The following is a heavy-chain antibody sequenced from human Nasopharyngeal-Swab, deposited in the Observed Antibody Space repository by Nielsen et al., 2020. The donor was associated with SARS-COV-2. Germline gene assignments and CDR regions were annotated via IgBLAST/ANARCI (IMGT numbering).Heavy chain of an antibody. CDR1: GGTFSSYA. Sequence: SVKVSCKASGGTFSSYAISWVRQAPGQGLEWMGGIIPIFGTANYAQKFQGRVTITADESTSTAYMELSSLRSEDTAVYYCASELIHFAAAAPRGDYYYGMDVWGQGTTVTVSS. CDR3: ASELIHFAAAAPRGDYYYGMDV. CDR2: IIPIFGTA. V-gene: IGHV1-69*13. D-gene: IGHD6-13*01. J-gene: IGHJ6*02.